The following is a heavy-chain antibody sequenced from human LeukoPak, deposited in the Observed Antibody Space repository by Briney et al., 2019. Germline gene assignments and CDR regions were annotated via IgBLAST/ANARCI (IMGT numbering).Heavy chain of an antibody. CDR3: ARDFGARWGTPSYYYCYMDV. CDR1: GFTFSDYY. D-gene: IGHD3-10*01. J-gene: IGHJ6*03. V-gene: IGHV3-11*04. Sequence: PGRSLRLSCAASGFTFSDYYMSWIRQAPGKGLEWVSYISSSGSTIYYADSVKGRFTISRDNAKNSLYLQMNSLRAEDTAVYYCARDFGARWGTPSYYYCYMDVWGKGTTVTVSS. CDR2: ISSSGSTI.